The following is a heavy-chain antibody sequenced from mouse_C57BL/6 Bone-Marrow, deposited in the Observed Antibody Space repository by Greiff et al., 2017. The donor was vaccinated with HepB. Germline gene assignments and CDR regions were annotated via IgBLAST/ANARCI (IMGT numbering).Heavy chain of an antibody. CDR3: TTYYGNYVFDY. J-gene: IGHJ2*01. CDR1: GFTFSSYA. V-gene: IGHV5-9-1*02. Sequence: VQLKESGEGLVKPGGSLKLSCAASGFTFSSYAMSWVRQTPEKRLEWVAYISSGGDYIYYADTVKGRFTISRDNARNTLYLQMSSLKSEDTAMYYCTTYYGNYVFDYWGQGTTLTVSS. D-gene: IGHD2-10*01. CDR2: ISSGGDYI.